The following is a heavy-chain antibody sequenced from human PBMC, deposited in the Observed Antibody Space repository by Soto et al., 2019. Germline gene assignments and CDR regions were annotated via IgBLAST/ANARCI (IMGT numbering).Heavy chain of an antibody. V-gene: IGHV4-61*01. CDR1: GGSVSSGSYY. CDR3: ARVSHLGYCSGGSCHGWFDP. J-gene: IGHJ5*02. CDR2: IYYSWST. D-gene: IGHD2-15*01. Sequence: SETLSLTCTVSGGSVSSGSYYWSWLRQPPGKGLEWIGYIYYSWSTNYNPSLKSRVTISVDTSKSQFSLKLSSVTAADTAVYYCARVSHLGYCSGGSCHGWFDPWGQGTLVTVSS.